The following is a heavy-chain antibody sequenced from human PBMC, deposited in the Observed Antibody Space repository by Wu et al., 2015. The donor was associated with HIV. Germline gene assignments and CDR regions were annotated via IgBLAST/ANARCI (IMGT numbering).Heavy chain of an antibody. Sequence: QVHLVQFGGEVKKPGSSVKVTCKASGDGFTSYAVSWVRQAPGQGPEWMGWINPNRGGTKYAQKFQGRVTLTRDTAVTTAYLELNSLTSDDTAVYYCARLQSLHGLYSNADYWGQGTLVTVSS. J-gene: IGHJ4*02. V-gene: IGHV1-2*02. CDR1: GDGFTSYA. CDR3: ARLQSLHGLYSNADY. D-gene: IGHD3/OR15-3a*01. CDR2: INPNRGGT.